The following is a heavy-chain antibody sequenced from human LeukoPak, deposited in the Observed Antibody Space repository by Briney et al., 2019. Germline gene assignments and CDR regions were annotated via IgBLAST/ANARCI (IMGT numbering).Heavy chain of an antibody. CDR1: GGTFSSYA. CDR2: IIPVFGTA. J-gene: IGHJ4*02. V-gene: IGHV1-69*13. CDR3: ARGPLMIVVDMYYFDY. Sequence: ASVKVSCKASGGTFSSYAISWVRQAPGQGLEWMGGIIPVFGTANYAQKFQGRVTITADESTSTAYMELSSLRSEDTAVYYCARGPLMIVVDMYYFDYWGQGTLVTVSS. D-gene: IGHD3-22*01.